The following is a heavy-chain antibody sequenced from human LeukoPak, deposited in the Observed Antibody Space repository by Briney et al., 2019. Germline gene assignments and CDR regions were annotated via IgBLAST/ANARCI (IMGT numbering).Heavy chain of an antibody. V-gene: IGHV4-34*01. D-gene: IGHD2-15*01. Sequence: SQTLSLTCAVDGASSSCYYWSWIRQPPGKGQEWIGEITHSGSTNYNPSLKSRVTISVDTSKNQFSLKLSSVSAADTAVYYCARGRRTRYYYYRDVWGKGTTVTVSS. CDR2: ITHSGST. J-gene: IGHJ6*03. CDR3: ARGRRTRYYYYRDV. CDR1: GASSSCYY.